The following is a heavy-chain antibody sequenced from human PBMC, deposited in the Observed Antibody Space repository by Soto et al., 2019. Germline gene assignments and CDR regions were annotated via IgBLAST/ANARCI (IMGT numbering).Heavy chain of an antibody. Sequence: EKLSHTCEVSGYSIRSVYYWGLIRQPPGKGLEWIGTIYHSGTTYYNPSLKRRVSVSLDTSKNQFFLKLSSVTAADKAMYFCSLIRYPSSRYEVSWSQG. V-gene: IGHV4-38-2*01. D-gene: IGHD6-13*01. CDR1: GYSIRSVYY. CDR3: SLIRYPSSRYEVS. J-gene: IGHJ5*02. CDR2: IYHSGTT.